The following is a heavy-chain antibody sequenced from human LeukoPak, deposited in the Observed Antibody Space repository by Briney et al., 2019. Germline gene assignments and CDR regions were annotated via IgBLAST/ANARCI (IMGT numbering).Heavy chain of an antibody. CDR2: IKQDESDK. V-gene: IGHV3-7*03. J-gene: IGHJ4*02. D-gene: IGHD2-15*01. CDR3: ARDVGGSLDY. Sequence: GGSLRLSCAASGFTFSSYWVAWVRQAPGKGLEWVANIKQDESDKNYVDSVRGRFTISRDNANNLMFLQMNSLRGEDTAVYYCARDVGGSLDYWGQGTLVTVSS. CDR1: GFTFSSYW.